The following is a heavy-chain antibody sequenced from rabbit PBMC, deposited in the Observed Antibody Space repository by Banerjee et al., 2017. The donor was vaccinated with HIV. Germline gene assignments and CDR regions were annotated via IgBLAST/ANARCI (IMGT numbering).Heavy chain of an antibody. CDR1: GFDLSDYYY. CDR3: ARDLAGVIGWNFGL. D-gene: IGHD4-1*01. V-gene: IGHV1S43*01. J-gene: IGHJ4*01. CDR2: IYTNGGST. Sequence: QEQLVESGGGLVQPGGSLKLSCKASGFDLSDYYYMCWVRQAPGKGLELIACIYTNGGSTWYASCVNGRFTISRSTSLNTVNLKMTSLTAADTATYFCARDLAGVIGWNFGLWGPGTLVTVS.